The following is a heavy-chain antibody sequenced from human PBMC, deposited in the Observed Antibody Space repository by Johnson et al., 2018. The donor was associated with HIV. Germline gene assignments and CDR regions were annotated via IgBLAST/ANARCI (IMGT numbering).Heavy chain of an antibody. V-gene: IGHV3-9*01. CDR3: AREGIYCTGGRCYVAAFDI. CDR1: GFTFDDYA. CDR2: ISWNSGSI. D-gene: IGHD2-15*01. J-gene: IGHJ3*02. Sequence: EVQLVQSGGGLVQPCRSLRLSCAASGFTFDDYAMHWVRQAPGKGLEWVSGISWNSGSIGYADSVKGRFTISRDNAKNSLYLQMNSLRAEDTALYYCAREGIYCTGGRCYVAAFDIWGQGTKVTVSS.